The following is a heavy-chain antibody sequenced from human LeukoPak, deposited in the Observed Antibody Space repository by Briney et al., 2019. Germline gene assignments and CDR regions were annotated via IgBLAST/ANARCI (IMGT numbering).Heavy chain of an antibody. CDR1: GFTFTSYA. CDR2: ISDSGGST. CDR3: AKGEKTRPFGGVIDY. Sequence: GGSLTLSCAASGFTFTSYAMSWVGQAPGEALEWVSAISDSGGSTYYADSVKGRFTISRDNSKNTLYLQMNSLRAEDTAVYYCAKGEKTRPFGGVIDYWGQGTLVTVSS. V-gene: IGHV3-23*01. D-gene: IGHD3-16*02. J-gene: IGHJ4*02.